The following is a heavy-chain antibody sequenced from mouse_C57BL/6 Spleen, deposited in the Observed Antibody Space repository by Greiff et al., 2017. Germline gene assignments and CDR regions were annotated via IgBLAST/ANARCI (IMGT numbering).Heavy chain of an antibody. J-gene: IGHJ2*01. CDR1: GYAFSSYW. CDR3: ARGGRITTVVEGDY. V-gene: IGHV1-80*01. Sequence: VHLVESGAELVKPGASVKISCKASGYAFSSYWMNWVKQRPGKGLEWIGQIYPGDGDTNYNGKFKGKATLTADKSSSTAYMQLSSLTSEDSAVYFCARGGRITTVVEGDYWGQGTTLTVSS. CDR2: IYPGDGDT. D-gene: IGHD1-1*01.